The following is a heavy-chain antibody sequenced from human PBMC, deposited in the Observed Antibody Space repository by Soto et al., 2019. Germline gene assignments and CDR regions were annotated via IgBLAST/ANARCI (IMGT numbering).Heavy chain of an antibody. D-gene: IGHD6-13*01. CDR1: GFTFSSNA. CDR3: ARRLRIAAAGTSGY. J-gene: IGHJ4*02. Sequence: GSLRLSCSASGFTFSSNAMHWVRQAPGKGLEYVSAISSDGGSTYYTDPVKGRFTISRDDSKNTLYLEMSSLRADDTAVYYCARRLRIAAAGTSGYWGQGTLVTVSS. V-gene: IGHV3-64D*06. CDR2: ISSDGGST.